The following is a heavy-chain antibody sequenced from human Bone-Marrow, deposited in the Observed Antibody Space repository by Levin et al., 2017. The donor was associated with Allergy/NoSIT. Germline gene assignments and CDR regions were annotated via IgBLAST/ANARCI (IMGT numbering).Heavy chain of an antibody. V-gene: IGHV3-33*01. CDR1: GFTFSSYG. Sequence: GGSLRLSCAASGFTFSSYGMHWVRQAPGKGLEWVAVIWYDGSNKYYADSVKGRFTISRDNSKNTLYLQMNSLRAEDTAVYYCARENWLYAFDIWGQGTMVTVSS. CDR2: IWYDGSNK. D-gene: IGHD5-12*01. J-gene: IGHJ3*02. CDR3: ARENWLYAFDI.